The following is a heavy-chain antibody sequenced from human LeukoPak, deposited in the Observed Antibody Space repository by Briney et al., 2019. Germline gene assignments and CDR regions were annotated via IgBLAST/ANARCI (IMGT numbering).Heavy chain of an antibody. CDR2: ISGSGAGT. CDR1: GFTFSSYA. D-gene: IGHD4-17*01. J-gene: IGHJ4*02. CDR3: AKVTGDYGLYYFDY. Sequence: PGGSLRLSCAASGFTFSSYAMSWVRQAPGKGLEWVSGISGSGAGTYYTDSVKGRFTISRDNSVNTLYLQMNSLRAEDTAVYYCAKVTGDYGLYYFDYWGQGTLVTVSS. V-gene: IGHV3-23*01.